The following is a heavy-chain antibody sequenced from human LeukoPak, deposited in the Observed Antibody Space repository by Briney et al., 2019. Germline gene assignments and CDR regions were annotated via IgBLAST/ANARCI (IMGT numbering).Heavy chain of an antibody. Sequence: PSETLSLTCTVSGDSISRYYWSWIRQPAGKGLEWIGRIYNGGIITYNPSLKSRVTMSIDTSNNQFSLRLRFVTAADTAVYYCARDSGTTGEVKFDPWGQGTLVTVSS. J-gene: IGHJ5*02. CDR2: IYNGGII. CDR1: GDSISRYY. CDR3: ARDSGTTGEVKFDP. V-gene: IGHV4-4*07. D-gene: IGHD3-10*01.